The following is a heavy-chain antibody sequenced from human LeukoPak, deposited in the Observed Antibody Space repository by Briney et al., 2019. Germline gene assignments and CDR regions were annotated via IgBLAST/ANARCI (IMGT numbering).Heavy chain of an antibody. Sequence: GGSLRLSCAASGFPFSSYAMSWVRQAPGTGLERVSAISGYDGRTYYSDSVKGRFTISRDNSRNTLYLQMNSLRAEDTAVYCCARFASGPECTAGKCPFDLWGQGALVSVSS. V-gene: IGHV3-23*01. J-gene: IGHJ4*02. CDR2: ISGYDGRT. D-gene: IGHD2-8*02. CDR1: GFPFSSYA. CDR3: ARFASGPECTAGKCPFDL.